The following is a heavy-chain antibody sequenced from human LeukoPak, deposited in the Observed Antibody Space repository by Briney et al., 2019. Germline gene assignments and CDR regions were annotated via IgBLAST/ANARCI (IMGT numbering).Heavy chain of an antibody. J-gene: IGHJ4*02. CDR1: GITFSSYS. CDR3: ARAQRGYSGPTRGYYFDY. V-gene: IGHV3-48*01. CDR2: ISSSGSTK. Sequence: GGSLRLSCGASGITFSSYSMNWVRQAPGKGLEWVSYISSSGSTKYYADSVKGRFTISRDNSKNTLYLQMNSLRAEDTAVYYCARAQRGYSGPTRGYYFDYWGQGTLVTVSS. D-gene: IGHD5-12*01.